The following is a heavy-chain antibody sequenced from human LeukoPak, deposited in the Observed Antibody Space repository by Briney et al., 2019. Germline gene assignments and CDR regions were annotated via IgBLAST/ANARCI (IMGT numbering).Heavy chain of an antibody. CDR1: GGSFSSYD. D-gene: IGHD3-16*01. V-gene: IGHV1-69*10. Sequence: SVKVSCKTSGGSFSSYDISMLRQAPEQGLEWMGGIIPVFDIPNYAQKFQGRLTLTTAKYTGTDYLELRVLTSDDTAVYYCARSDAESAEGGIEYWGQGTLVIVSS. J-gene: IGHJ4*02. CDR3: ARSDAESAEGGIEY. CDR2: IIPVFDIP.